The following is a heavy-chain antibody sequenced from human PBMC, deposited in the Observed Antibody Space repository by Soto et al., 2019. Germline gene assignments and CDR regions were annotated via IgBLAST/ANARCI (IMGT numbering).Heavy chain of an antibody. Sequence: ASVKVSCMASGYTFTSYGISWVRQAPGQGLEWMGWISAYNGNTNYAQKLQGRVTMTTDTSTSTAYMELRSPRSDDTAVYYCAXDPWVGATPLYYFSTKDVWGQGTTDASP. D-gene: IGHD1-26*01. CDR1: GYTFTSYG. J-gene: IGHJ6*02. CDR2: ISAYNGNT. V-gene: IGHV1-18*04. CDR3: AXDPWVGATPLYYFSTKDV.